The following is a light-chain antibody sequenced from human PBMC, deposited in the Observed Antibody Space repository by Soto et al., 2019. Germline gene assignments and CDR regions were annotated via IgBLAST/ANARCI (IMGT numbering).Light chain of an antibody. CDR1: QRFSSS. CDR3: QLRDNWPPTWT. J-gene: IGKJ1*01. Sequence: EIVLTKSTVTLSLSPGERATISYRARQRFSSSLVWYQQKPGYAPRLLMFDAFTRATGTPSRLGGRVSRTYSTLTISSLEPEYSAVYFCQLRDNWPPTWTVAQGTKLDSK. V-gene: IGKV3-11*01. CDR2: DAF.